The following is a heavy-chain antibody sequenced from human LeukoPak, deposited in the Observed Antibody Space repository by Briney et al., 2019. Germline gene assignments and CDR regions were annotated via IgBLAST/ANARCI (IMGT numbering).Heavy chain of an antibody. CDR3: AREGHTYGSDY. CDR1: GFTVSSNY. CDR2: VSQSGSTI. V-gene: IGHV3-11*01. J-gene: IGHJ4*02. Sequence: GGSLRLSCAASGFTVSSNYISWIRQAPGKGLEWVSYVSQSGSTIYYADSVKGRFTISRDNGKNSLYLQMNSLRAEDTGMYYCAREGHTYGSDYWGQGTLVTVSS. D-gene: IGHD3-10*01.